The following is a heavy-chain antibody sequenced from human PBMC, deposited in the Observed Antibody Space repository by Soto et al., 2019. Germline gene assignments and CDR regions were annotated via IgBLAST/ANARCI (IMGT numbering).Heavy chain of an antibody. J-gene: IGHJ6*02. Sequence: QVQLVQSGAEVKKPGSSVKVSCKASGGTFSSYAISWVRQAPGQGLEWMGGIIPIFGTANYAQKFQGRVTITADESTSTAYMELSSLRSEDTAVYYCATRRAAMDTGQYYGMDVWGQGPTVTVSS. CDR3: ATRRAAMDTGQYYGMDV. CDR2: IIPIFGTA. V-gene: IGHV1-69*01. D-gene: IGHD2-2*01. CDR1: GGTFSSYA.